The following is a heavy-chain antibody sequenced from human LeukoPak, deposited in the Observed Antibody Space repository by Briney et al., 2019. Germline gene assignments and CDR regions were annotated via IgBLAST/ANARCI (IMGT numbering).Heavy chain of an antibody. V-gene: IGHV3-48*04. CDR2: ISSSGSTI. CDR1: GFTFSTYW. Sequence: GGSLRLSCAGSGFTFSTYWMAWVRQAPGKGLEWVSYISSSGSTIYYADSVKGRFTISRDNAKNSLYLQMNSLRAEDTAVYYCARDVGYGSDSNVDYWGQGTLVTVSS. CDR3: ARDVGYGSDSNVDY. D-gene: IGHD3-10*01. J-gene: IGHJ4*02.